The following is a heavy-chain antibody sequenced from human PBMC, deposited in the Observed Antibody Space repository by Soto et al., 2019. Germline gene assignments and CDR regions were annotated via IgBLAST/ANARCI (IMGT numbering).Heavy chain of an antibody. J-gene: IGHJ6*03. V-gene: IGHV4-34*01. Sequence: SETLSLTCAVYGGSFSGYYWSWIRQPPGKGLEWIGEINHSGSTNYNPSLKSRVTISVDTSKNQFSLKLNSVTAADTAVYYCAREMGYCTSTSCHAGPLYYYMDVWGKGTTVTVSS. CDR2: INHSGST. CDR1: GGSFSGYY. D-gene: IGHD2-2*01. CDR3: AREMGYCTSTSCHAGPLYYYMDV.